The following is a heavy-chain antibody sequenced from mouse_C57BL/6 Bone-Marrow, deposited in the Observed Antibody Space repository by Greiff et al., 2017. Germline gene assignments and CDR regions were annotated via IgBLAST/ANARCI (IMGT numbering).Heavy chain of an antibody. J-gene: IGHJ2*01. D-gene: IGHD1-1*01. CDR2: IYPRSGNT. V-gene: IGHV1-81*01. CDR3: ARPYVSSCNY. Sequence: VQLQQSGAELARPGASVKLSCKASGYTFTSYGISWVKQRTGQGLEWIGEIYPRSGNTYYNEKFKGKATLTADESSSTAYMELRSLTSKDSAVYFCARPYVSSCNYWGQGTTLTVTS. CDR1: GYTFTSYG.